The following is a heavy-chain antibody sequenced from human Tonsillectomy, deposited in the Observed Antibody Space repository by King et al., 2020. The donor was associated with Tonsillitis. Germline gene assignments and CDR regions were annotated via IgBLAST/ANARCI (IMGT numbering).Heavy chain of an antibody. D-gene: IGHD2-8*02. CDR3: ARDSEGYCAVGTFFGMDV. J-gene: IGHJ6*02. CDR2: YTPNLGSA. CDR1: GGTFSSYG. V-gene: IGHV1-69*11. Sequence: QLVQSGAEVKKPGSSVKVSCKASGGTFSSYGISWVRQAPGQGLEWMGGYTPNLGSAHYPRKFLGKVTITADEVVGTVYMEVSSLKSEDTAVYYCARDSEGYCAVGTFFGMDVWGQGTTVTASS.